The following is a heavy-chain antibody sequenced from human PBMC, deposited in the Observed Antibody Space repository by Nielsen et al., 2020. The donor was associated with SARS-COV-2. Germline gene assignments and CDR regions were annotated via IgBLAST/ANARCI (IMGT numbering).Heavy chain of an antibody. Sequence: GGSLRLSCAASGFTFSSYAMSWVRQAPGKGLEWVSSISSSSSYIYYADSVKGRFTISRDNAKNSLYLQMNSLRAEDTAVYYCAPRGPYDSRGGWGQGTLVTVSS. CDR2: ISSSSSYI. J-gene: IGHJ4*02. V-gene: IGHV3-21*01. CDR1: GFTFSSYA. D-gene: IGHD3-22*01. CDR3: APRGPYDSRGG.